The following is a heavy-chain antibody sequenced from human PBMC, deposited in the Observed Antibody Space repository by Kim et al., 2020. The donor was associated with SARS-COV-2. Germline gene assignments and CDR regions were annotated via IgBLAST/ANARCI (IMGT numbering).Heavy chain of an antibody. CDR1: GDSISSGYYY. D-gene: IGHD5-18*01. CDR2: IYVTGST. Sequence: SETLSLTCTVSGDSISSGYYYWSWIQQPAGKGLEWIGRIYVTGSTNYTPSLKSRVTISIDTSNKQFSLQLTSVAAADTAIYYCARAEYRYGYVGFFDYWGQGTLVSVSS. J-gene: IGHJ4*02. CDR3: ARAEYRYGYVGFFDY. V-gene: IGHV4-61*02.